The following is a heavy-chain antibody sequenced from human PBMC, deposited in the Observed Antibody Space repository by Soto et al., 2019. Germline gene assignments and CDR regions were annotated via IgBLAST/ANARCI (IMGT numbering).Heavy chain of an antibody. J-gene: IGHJ3*02. CDR3: ARDRPQGAFDI. Sequence: ASVKVSCKASGYTFTSYTMHWVRQAPGQRLEWMGWINSGNGNTKYLQNFQGRVTITRDTSASTAYMELSSLRSEDTAVYYCARDRPQGAFDIWGQGTMVTVSS. CDR2: INSGNGNT. V-gene: IGHV1-3*01. CDR1: GYTFTSYT.